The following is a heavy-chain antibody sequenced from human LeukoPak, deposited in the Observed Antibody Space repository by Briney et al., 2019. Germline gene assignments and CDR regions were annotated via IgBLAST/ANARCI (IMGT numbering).Heavy chain of an antibody. CDR1: GGSIGTYS. Sequence: SETLSLTCTVSGGSIGTYSWNWIRQPPGKGLEWIGYIYYSGTTNYNPSLKSRVTISVDTSKNQFSLKLSSVTAADTAVYYCARALTVTTPGYFDLWGRGTLVTVSS. J-gene: IGHJ2*01. CDR2: IYYSGTT. D-gene: IGHD4-17*01. CDR3: ARALTVTTPGYFDL. V-gene: IGHV4-59*12.